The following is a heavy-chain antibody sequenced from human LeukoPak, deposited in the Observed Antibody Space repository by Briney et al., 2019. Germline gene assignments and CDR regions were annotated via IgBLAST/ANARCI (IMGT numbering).Heavy chain of an antibody. CDR2: IRHDGSDK. J-gene: IGHJ6*03. V-gene: IGHV3-30*02. CDR1: GFTFGSYG. D-gene: IGHD6-6*01. Sequence: GGSLRLSCTASGFTFGSYGVHWVRQAPGKGLEWVTFIRHDGSDKYYADSVKGRFTISRDNPKSTVYLQMNSLRAEDTAVYHCARKKSVYRSSASSYYYMDVWGKGTTVTVSS. CDR3: ARKKSVYRSSASSYYYMDV.